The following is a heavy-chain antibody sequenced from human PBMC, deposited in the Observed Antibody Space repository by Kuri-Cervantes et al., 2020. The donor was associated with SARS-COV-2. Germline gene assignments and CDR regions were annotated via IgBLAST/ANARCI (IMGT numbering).Heavy chain of an antibody. CDR2: IWYDGSNK. CDR1: GFTFSNYG. CDR3: AAELVAAYGMDV. D-gene: IGHD1-7*01. V-gene: IGHV3-33*01. Sequence: GESLKTSCAASGFTFSNYGMHWVRETPGKGLEWVAVIWYDGSNKYYVDSVKGRFTISRDNSKNTLYLQMNSLSAGDTAVYYCAAELVAAYGMDVWGQGTTVTVSS. J-gene: IGHJ6*02.